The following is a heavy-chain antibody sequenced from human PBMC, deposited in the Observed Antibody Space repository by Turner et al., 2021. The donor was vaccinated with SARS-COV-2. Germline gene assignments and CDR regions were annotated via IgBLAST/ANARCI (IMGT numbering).Heavy chain of an antibody. V-gene: IGHV3-33*01. CDR2: ILYDGSNK. Sequence: QVQLVESGGGVVQTERSLRLSGAASGITFSSYGMRWVRQAPGKGLEWVAVILYDGSNKYYADSVKGRFTISRDISKNTLYLQMNSLRAEDTAVYYCARDHYYDSSGYTLDAFDIWGQGTMVTISS. J-gene: IGHJ3*02. CDR1: GITFSSYG. CDR3: ARDHYYDSSGYTLDAFDI. D-gene: IGHD3-22*01.